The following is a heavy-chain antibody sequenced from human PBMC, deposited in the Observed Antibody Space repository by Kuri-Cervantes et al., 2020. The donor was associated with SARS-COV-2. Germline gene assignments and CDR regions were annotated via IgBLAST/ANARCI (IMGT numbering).Heavy chain of an antibody. CDR1: GFTFSSYG. V-gene: IGHV3-30*18. D-gene: IGHD1-26*01. Sequence: GESLKISCAASGFTFSSYGMHWVRQAPGKGLEWVAVISYDGSNKYYADSVKGRFTITRDNSKNTMYLQRNSLGAEDTAVYYCAKDGIDSGSYLFDDGGQGTLITVSS. CDR3: AKDGIDSGSYLFDD. J-gene: IGHJ4*02. CDR2: ISYDGSNK.